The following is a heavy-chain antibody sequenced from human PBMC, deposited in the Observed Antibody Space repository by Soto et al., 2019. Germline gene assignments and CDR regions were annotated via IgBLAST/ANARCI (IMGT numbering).Heavy chain of an antibody. D-gene: IGHD2-2*01. CDR3: ARGGFGIVVVPAGFGMDV. CDR1: GGTFSSYG. Sequence: ASVKVSCKASGGTFSSYGISWVRQAPGQGLEWMGWISTYNGSTYYANSVKGRFTISRDNSKNTLYLQMGSLRAEDMAVYYCARGGFGIVVVPAGFGMDVWAKGPRSPSP. J-gene: IGHJ6*02. CDR2: ISTYNGST. V-gene: IGHV1-18*03.